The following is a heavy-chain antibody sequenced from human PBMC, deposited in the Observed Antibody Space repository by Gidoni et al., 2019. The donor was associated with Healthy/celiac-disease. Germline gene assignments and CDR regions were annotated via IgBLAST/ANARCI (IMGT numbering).Heavy chain of an antibody. Sequence: QVQLQESGPGLVKPSQTLSLTCTVSGGSISSGDYYWSWIRQPPGKGLEWIGYIYYSGSTYYNPSLKSRVTISVDTSKNQFSLKLSSVTAADTAVYYCARSLLGWNFVDRNAFDIWGQGTMVTVSS. CDR3: ARSLLGWNFVDRNAFDI. D-gene: IGHD3-3*01. V-gene: IGHV4-30-4*01. J-gene: IGHJ3*02. CDR1: GGSISSGDYY. CDR2: IYYSGST.